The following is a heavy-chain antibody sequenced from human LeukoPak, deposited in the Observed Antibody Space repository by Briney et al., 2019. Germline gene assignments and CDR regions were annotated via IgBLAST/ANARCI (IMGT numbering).Heavy chain of an antibody. CDR1: DGSITDYY. CDR3: ARSVLWFGDLGY. Sequence: SSETLSLTCTVSDGSITDYYWNWVRQSPEMGLEWIGYVYYTGTTYYSPSLKSRVTISLDSSKNQFSLSLNSVTAADTAVYYCARSVLWFGDLGYWGQGILVTVSS. V-gene: IGHV4-59*01. D-gene: IGHD3-10*01. CDR2: VYYTGTT. J-gene: IGHJ4*02.